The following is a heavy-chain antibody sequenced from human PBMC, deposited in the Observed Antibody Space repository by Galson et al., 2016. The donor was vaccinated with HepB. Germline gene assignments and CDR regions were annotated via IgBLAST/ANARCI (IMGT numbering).Heavy chain of an antibody. CDR2: VSYSGIT. V-gene: IGHV4-39*01. CDR3: ARTLTPTNQYFFNS. CDR1: GASVSSSPCW. Sequence: ETLSLTCTVSGASVSSSPCWWGWIRQPPGKGLEWLASVSYSGITDYKPSLRGRVTISTDTSKNRFSLRLSSVTAAATAIYYCARTLTPTNQYFFNSWGQGTLVTVSS. J-gene: IGHJ4*02. D-gene: IGHD2-15*01.